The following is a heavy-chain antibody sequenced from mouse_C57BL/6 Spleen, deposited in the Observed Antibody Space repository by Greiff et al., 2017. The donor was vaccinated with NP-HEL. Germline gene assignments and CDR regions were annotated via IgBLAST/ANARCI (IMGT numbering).Heavy chain of an antibody. CDR1: GYTFTDYN. Sequence: VQLQQSGPELVKPGASVKIPCKASGYTFTDYNMDWVKQSHGKSLEWIGDINPNNGGTIYNQKFKGKATLTVDKSSSTAYMELRSLTSEDTAVYDCARTTGVATRAMEYWGQGTSVTASS. CDR2: INPNNGGT. J-gene: IGHJ4*01. CDR3: ARTTGVATRAMEY. D-gene: IGHD1-1*01. V-gene: IGHV1-18*01.